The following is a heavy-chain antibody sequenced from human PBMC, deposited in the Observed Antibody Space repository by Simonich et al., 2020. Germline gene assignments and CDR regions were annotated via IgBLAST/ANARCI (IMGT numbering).Heavy chain of an antibody. CDR1: GFTFSSYW. D-gene: IGHD6-6*01. CDR2: KKQDGSEK. V-gene: IGHV3-7*01. Sequence: EVQLVESGGGLVQPGGSLRLSCAASGFTFSSYWMSWVRQAPGKGLWWVAKKKQDGSEKYYVDAVKGRFTIARDNAKNSLYLQMNSLRAEDTAVYYCAREYSSSSDPYWYFDLWGRGTLVTVSS. CDR3: AREYSSSSDPYWYFDL. J-gene: IGHJ2*01.